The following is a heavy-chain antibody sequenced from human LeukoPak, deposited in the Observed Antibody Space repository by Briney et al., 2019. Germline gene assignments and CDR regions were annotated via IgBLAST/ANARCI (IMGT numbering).Heavy chain of an antibody. CDR3: ARDTVCAPLFDD. CDR1: GGSFIGYY. J-gene: IGHJ4*02. CDR2: INHSGST. D-gene: IGHD2-2*02. V-gene: IGHV4-34*01. Sequence: SETLSLTCAVYGGSFIGYYWSWIRQPPGKGLEWIGEINHSGSTNYNPSLKSRVTISVDTSKNQFSLKLSSVTAADTAVYYCARDTVCAPLFDDWGQGTLVTVSS.